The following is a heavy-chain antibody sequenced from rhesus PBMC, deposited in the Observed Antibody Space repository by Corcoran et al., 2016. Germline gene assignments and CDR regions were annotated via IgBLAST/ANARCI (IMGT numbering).Heavy chain of an antibody. CDR1: GGSISSSY. J-gene: IGHJ4*01. CDR2: IYGSGSST. V-gene: IGHV4-169*01. D-gene: IGHD3-16*01. CDR3: ATSGVVTEPNY. Sequence: QLQLQESGPGLVKPSETLSVTCAVSGGSISSSYWSWIPQAPGKGLEWIGYIYGSGSSTNYNPSLKSRVTLSVDTSKNQLSLKLSSVTAADTAVYYCATSGVVTEPNYWGQGVLVTVSS.